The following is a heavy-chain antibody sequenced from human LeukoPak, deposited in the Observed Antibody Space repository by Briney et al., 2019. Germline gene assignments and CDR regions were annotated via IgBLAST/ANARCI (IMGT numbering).Heavy chain of an antibody. D-gene: IGHD6-13*01. Sequence: GGSLRLSCAASGFSFSSSSMSWVRQAPGKGLEWVANINQDGTERSYVDSVKGRFTISRDNARNSLYLQTNSLRAEDTSVYYCARDGGYSNSWYYFDYWGQGNLVTVSS. CDR1: GFSFSSSS. V-gene: IGHV3-7*01. CDR3: ARDGGYSNSWYYFDY. J-gene: IGHJ4*02. CDR2: INQDGTER.